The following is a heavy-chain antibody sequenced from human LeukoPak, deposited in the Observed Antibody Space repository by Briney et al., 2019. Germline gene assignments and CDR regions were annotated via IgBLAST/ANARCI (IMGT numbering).Heavy chain of an antibody. CDR2: ISSSSRYI. Sequence: PGGSLRLSCAASGFTFSSYSMNWVRQAPGKGLEWVSSISSSSRYIYYADSMKGRFTVSRDNAKNSLYLQMNRLRAEDTAVYYCAGGYSSSYYFDYWGQGTLVTVSS. J-gene: IGHJ4*02. D-gene: IGHD6-6*01. V-gene: IGHV3-21*06. CDR3: AGGYSSSYYFDY. CDR1: GFTFSSYS.